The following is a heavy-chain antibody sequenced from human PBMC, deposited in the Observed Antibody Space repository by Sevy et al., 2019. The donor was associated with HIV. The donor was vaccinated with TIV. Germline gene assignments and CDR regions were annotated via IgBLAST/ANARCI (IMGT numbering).Heavy chain of an antibody. CDR1: GGSISSYY. D-gene: IGHD3-22*01. CDR3: ARGPNPYYYDSSGQPYGMDV. Sequence: SETLSLTCTVSGGSISSYYWSWIRQPPGKGLEWIGYIYYSGSTNYNPSLKIRVTISVDTSKNQFSLKLSSVTAADTAVYYCARGPNPYYYDSSGQPYGMDVWGQGTTVTVSS. CDR2: IYYSGST. J-gene: IGHJ6*02. V-gene: IGHV4-59*13.